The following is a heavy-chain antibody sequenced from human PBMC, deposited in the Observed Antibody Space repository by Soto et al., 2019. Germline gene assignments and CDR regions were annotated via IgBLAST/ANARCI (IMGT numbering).Heavy chain of an antibody. Sequence: GASVKVSCTASGYTFTSYGISWVRQAPGQRLEWMGRISAYNGNTNYAQKLQGRVTMTTDTSTSTAYMELRSLRSDDTAVYYCASPVSPVYDILTGYRQDYYYYYGMDVWGQGTTVTVSS. CDR2: ISAYNGNT. CDR1: GYTFTSYG. D-gene: IGHD3-9*01. V-gene: IGHV1-18*01. J-gene: IGHJ6*02. CDR3: ASPVSPVYDILTGYRQDYYYYYGMDV.